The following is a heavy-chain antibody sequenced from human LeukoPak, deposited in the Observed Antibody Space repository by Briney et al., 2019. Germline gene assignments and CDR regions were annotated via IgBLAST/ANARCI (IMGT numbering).Heavy chain of an antibody. CDR2: IRYDGSNK. J-gene: IGHJ4*02. D-gene: IGHD2-21*02. V-gene: IGHV3-30*02. CDR1: GFTFSSYG. CDR3: AKGPGDWVCPFDY. Sequence: GGSLRLSCAASGFTFSSYGMHWVRQAPGKGLEWVAFIRYDGSNKYYADSVKGRFTISRDNSKNTLYLQMNSLRAEDTAVYYCAKGPGDWVCPFDYWGQGTLVTVSS.